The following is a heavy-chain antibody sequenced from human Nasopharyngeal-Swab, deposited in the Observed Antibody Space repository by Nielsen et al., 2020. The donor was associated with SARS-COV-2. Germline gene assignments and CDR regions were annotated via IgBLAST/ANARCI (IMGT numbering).Heavy chain of an antibody. CDR2: ISSSSSYI. Sequence: GESLKISCAASGFTFSSYSMNWVRQAPGKGLEWVSSISSSSSYIYYADSVKGRFTISRDNAKNSLYLQMNSLRAKDTAVYYCAGGSGYDTFDYWGQGTLVTVSS. CDR1: GFTFSSYS. V-gene: IGHV3-21*01. CDR3: AGGSGYDTFDY. J-gene: IGHJ4*02. D-gene: IGHD5-12*01.